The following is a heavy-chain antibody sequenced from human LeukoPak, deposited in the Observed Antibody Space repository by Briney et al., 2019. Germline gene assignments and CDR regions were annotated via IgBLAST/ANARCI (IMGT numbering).Heavy chain of an antibody. D-gene: IGHD3-10*01. CDR1: GYTFTSYY. CDR2: INPNSGGT. J-gene: IGHJ1*01. Sequence: ASVKVSCKASGYTFTSYYMHWVRQAPGQGLEWMGWINPNSGGTNYAQKFQGRVTMTRDTSISTAYMELSRLRSDDTAVYYCASSVTMVRGVIRYFQHWGQGTLVTVSS. V-gene: IGHV1-2*02. CDR3: ASSVTMVRGVIRYFQH.